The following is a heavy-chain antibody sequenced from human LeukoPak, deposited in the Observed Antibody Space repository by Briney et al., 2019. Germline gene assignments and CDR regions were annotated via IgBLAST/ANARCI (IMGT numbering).Heavy chain of an antibody. D-gene: IGHD4/OR15-4a*01. V-gene: IGHV4-59*01. Sequence: SETLSLTCTVPGDSISSYFWSWIRQPPGKGLEWVGYMHNGVHTNYNPSLKSRVTISGDTSKNQLSLKLTSVTDADTALYYCAATIKRDYGDTNLDYWGQGTLVTVSS. CDR1: GDSISSYF. J-gene: IGHJ4*02. CDR3: AATIKRDYGDTNLDY. CDR2: MHNGVHT.